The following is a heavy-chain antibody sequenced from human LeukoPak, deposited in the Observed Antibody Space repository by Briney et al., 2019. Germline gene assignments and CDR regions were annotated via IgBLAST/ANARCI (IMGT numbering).Heavy chain of an antibody. CDR2: IKQDGSEK. Sequence: GRSLRLSCAASGFTFSSYWMSWVRQAPGKGLEWVANIKQDGSEKYYVDSVKGRFTISRDNAKNSLYLQMNSLRAEDTAVYYCAREGTAMAYNWSDPWGQGTLVTVSS. V-gene: IGHV3-7*03. D-gene: IGHD5-18*01. J-gene: IGHJ5*02. CDR3: AREGTAMAYNWSDP. CDR1: GFTFSSYW.